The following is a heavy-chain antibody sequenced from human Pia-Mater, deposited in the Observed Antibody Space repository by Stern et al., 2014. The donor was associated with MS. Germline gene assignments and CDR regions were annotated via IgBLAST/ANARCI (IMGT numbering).Heavy chain of an antibody. D-gene: IGHD1-14*01. J-gene: IGHJ4*02. V-gene: IGHV5-51*01. CDR2: IYPGDSET. CDR1: GFKFSIYW. CDR3: ARQTTAWASDV. Sequence: EVQLVESGAELIRPGESLKISCKGSGFKFSIYWIAWVRQMPGKGLEWMGIIYPGDSETRYSPAFQGQGTMQADKSTRTAYLQWSSLNASDTAMYFCARQTTAWASDVWGQGTLVTVSS.